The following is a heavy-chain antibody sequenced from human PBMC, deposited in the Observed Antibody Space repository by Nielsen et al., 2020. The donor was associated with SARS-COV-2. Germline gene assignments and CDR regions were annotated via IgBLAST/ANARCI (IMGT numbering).Heavy chain of an antibody. J-gene: IGHJ4*02. CDR3: ARIFGEAFDY. V-gene: IGHV3-11*03. D-gene: IGHD3-3*01. Sequence: GESLKISCEASGFTFSDYYMSWFRQAPGKGLEWVSYISTSGTYTNQADSVKGRFTMSRDNPKNSLYLQLNSLRADDTAVYYCARIFGEAFDYWGQGTLVIVSS. CDR2: ISTSGTYT. CDR1: GFTFSDYY.